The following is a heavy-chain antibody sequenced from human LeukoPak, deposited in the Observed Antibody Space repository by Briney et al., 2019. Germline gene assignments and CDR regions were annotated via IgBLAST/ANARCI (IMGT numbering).Heavy chain of an antibody. CDR3: ATERLGDPHAFDN. CDR1: GGSISSSNYC. V-gene: IGHV4-39*01. Sequence: SETLSLTCTVSGGSISSSNYCWGWIRQPPGKGLEWIGSVCNSGGTAYKPSLKSRVTISLDTSKNQFSLKVKSVTAADTAVYSCATERLGDPHAFDNWGQGTMVTVSS. D-gene: IGHD1-1*01. CDR2: VCNSGGT. J-gene: IGHJ3*02.